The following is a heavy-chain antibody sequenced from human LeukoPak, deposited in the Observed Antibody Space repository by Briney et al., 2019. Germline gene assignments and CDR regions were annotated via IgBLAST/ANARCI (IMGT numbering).Heavy chain of an antibody. Sequence: GGSLRLSCVASGFSFSKYGMHWVRQAPGKGLQWLAIIWYDGHNKYYADSVKGRFTISRDNSKNTLFLEMNDLKVEDTAVYYCAREWGLIAVAGGPGYWGQGTLVTVSS. CDR1: GFSFSKYG. V-gene: IGHV3-33*01. J-gene: IGHJ4*02. CDR2: IWYDGHNK. CDR3: AREWGLIAVAGGPGY. D-gene: IGHD2-21*01.